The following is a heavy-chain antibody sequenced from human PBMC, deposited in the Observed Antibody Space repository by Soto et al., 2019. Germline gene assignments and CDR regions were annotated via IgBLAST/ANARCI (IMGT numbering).Heavy chain of an antibody. D-gene: IGHD2-21*02. J-gene: IGHJ5*02. CDR3: ARGVVVATADNWFDT. CDR1: GGSISSGGYY. Sequence: SETLSLTCTVSGGSISSGGYYCSWIRHHPGKGLEWIGYIYYSGSTYYNPSLKSRVTISVDTSKSQFSMKVSSVTDADTAVYYCARGVVVATADNWFDTWGQGTLATVSS. V-gene: IGHV4-31*03. CDR2: IYYSGST.